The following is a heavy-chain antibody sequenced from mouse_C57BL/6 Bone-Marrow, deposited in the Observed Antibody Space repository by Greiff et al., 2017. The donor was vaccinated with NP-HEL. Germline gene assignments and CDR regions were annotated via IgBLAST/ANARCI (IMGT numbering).Heavy chain of an antibody. J-gene: IGHJ1*03. Sequence: QVQLKQSGPGLVAPSQSLSITCTVSGFSLTSYGVHWVRQPPGKGLEWLVVIWSDGSTTYNSALKSRLSISKDNSKSQVFLKMNSLQTDDTAMYYCARHYGNYWYFDVWGTGTTVTVSS. V-gene: IGHV2-6-1*01. CDR2: IWSDGST. CDR1: GFSLTSYG. D-gene: IGHD2-1*01. CDR3: ARHYGNYWYFDV.